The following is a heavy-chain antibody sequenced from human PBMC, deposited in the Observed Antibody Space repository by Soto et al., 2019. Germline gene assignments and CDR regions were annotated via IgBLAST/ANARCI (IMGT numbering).Heavy chain of an antibody. CDR2: TYYRFKWYN. J-gene: IGHJ6*02. Sequence: PSQTLSLTCAVSVDSVSRNIAAWNCIRQSPSMGLEWLGRTYYRFKWYNDYAVTVESRITITPDTYKNQFSLPLNSVTPEDSAVYYCARDSNKGGGMDVWGQGTKVTVYS. V-gene: IGHV6-1*01. CDR1: VDSVSRNIAA. D-gene: IGHD4-4*01. CDR3: ARDSNKGGGMDV.